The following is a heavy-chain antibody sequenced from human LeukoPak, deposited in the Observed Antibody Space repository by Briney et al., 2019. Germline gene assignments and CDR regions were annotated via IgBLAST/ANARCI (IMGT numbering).Heavy chain of an antibody. J-gene: IGHJ5*02. V-gene: IGHV4-34*01. CDR1: GGSFSGYY. Sequence: ASETLSLTCAVYGGSFSGYYWSWIRQPPGKGPEWIGEINHSGSTNYNPSLKSRVTISVDTSKNQFSLKLSSVTAADTAVYYCARVYDSSGYWAPVNWFDPWGQGTLVTVSS. CDR2: INHSGST. D-gene: IGHD3-22*01. CDR3: ARVYDSSGYWAPVNWFDP.